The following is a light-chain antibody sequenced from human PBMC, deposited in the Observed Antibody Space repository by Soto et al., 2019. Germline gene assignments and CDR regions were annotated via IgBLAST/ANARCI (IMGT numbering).Light chain of an antibody. J-gene: IGKJ3*01. Sequence: EIVLTQSPGTLSLSPGERATLSCRARQSVSSNNLAWYQQRPGQAPRVVIYGASTRATGIPERFSGSGSGTDFTLTISRLEPEDVAVYYCQQYGRSPFTFGPGNKVDIK. V-gene: IGKV3-20*01. CDR3: QQYGRSPFT. CDR1: QSVSSNN. CDR2: GAS.